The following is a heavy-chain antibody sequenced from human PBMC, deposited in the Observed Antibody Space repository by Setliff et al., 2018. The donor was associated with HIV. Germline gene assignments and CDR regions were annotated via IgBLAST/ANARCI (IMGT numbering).Heavy chain of an antibody. D-gene: IGHD3-22*01. Sequence: GASVKVSCKASGYRFNTYGISWVRQAPGQGLEWMGWNSPYNGDTRFAQSLQGRVTLTTDTSTNTAYMEMRTLRSDDTAVYYCVRGVTRDISGYYRDEYFQHWGQGTPVTVSS. CDR1: GYRFNTYG. J-gene: IGHJ1*01. V-gene: IGHV1-18*01. CDR2: NSPYNGDT. CDR3: VRGVTRDISGYYRDEYFQH.